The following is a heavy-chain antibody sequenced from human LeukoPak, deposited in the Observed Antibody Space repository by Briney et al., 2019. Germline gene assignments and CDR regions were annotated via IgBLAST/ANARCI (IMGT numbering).Heavy chain of an antibody. J-gene: IGHJ4*02. CDR1: GGSFSGYY. CDR3: ATAQSIGYSYGYGKYYFDY. V-gene: IGHV4-34*01. Sequence: SETLSLTCAVYGGSFSGYYWSWIRQPPGKGLEWIGEINHSGSTNYNPSLKSRVTMSVDTSKNQFSLKLSSVTAADTAVYYCATAQSIGYSYGYGKYYFDYWGQGTLVTVSS. CDR2: INHSGST. D-gene: IGHD5-18*01.